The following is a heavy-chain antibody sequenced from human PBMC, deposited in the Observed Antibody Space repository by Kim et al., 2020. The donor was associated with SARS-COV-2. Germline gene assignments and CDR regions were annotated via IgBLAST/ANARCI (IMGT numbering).Heavy chain of an antibody. Sequence: SETLSLTCTVSGGSISSGSYYWSWIRQPAGKGLEWIGRIYTSGSTNYNPSLKSRVTISVDTSKNQFSLKLSSVTAADTAVYYCARVTAAAGTYYYYYGMDVWGQGTTVTVSS. CDR1: GGSISSGSYY. D-gene: IGHD6-13*01. CDR2: IYTSGST. CDR3: ARVTAAAGTYYYYYGMDV. V-gene: IGHV4-61*02. J-gene: IGHJ6*02.